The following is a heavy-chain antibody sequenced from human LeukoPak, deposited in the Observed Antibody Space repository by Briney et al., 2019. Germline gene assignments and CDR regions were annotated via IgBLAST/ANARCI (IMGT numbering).Heavy chain of an antibody. CDR1: GYTFTSNG. V-gene: IGHV1-18*01. D-gene: IGHD3-3*02. J-gene: IGHJ6*03. Sequence: ASVTVSCKASGYTFTSNGITWVRQAPGQDLEWMGWISGYNGNTNYAQKLQGRVTMTTDRSTSTAYMELRSLTSDDTAVYYCARGALAQPFYYYMDVWGKGTTVTVSS. CDR3: ARGALAQPFYYYMDV. CDR2: ISGYNGNT.